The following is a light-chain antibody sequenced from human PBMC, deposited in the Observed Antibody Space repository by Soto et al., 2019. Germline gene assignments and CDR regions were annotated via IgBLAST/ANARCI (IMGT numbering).Light chain of an antibody. Sequence: QPVLTQPPSASGTPGQRVTIACSGSTSSIGSTTVKWYQQLPGTAPKLLIYNNNQRPSGVPDRFSGSKSGTSASLAISGLQAEEDADYYSAAWDDSLNGVVFGGGTKVTVL. CDR1: TSSIGSTT. CDR2: NNN. J-gene: IGLJ3*02. CDR3: AAWDDSLNGVV. V-gene: IGLV1-44*01.